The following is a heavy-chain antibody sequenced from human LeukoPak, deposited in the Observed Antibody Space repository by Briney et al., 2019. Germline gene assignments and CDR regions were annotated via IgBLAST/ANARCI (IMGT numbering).Heavy chain of an antibody. CDR2: IHHDGTT. CDR3: ARLRPNGVTRTGPSY. D-gene: IGHD2-8*01. CDR1: VGSFNGYY. V-gene: IGHV4-34*01. Sequence: SETLSLTRVAHVGSFNGYYWSWVREPPGKGVGWIGEIHHDGTTKYNPSLKGRVGIVVDTSTHQFSLNLTSVTAADTAVYFCARLRPNGVTRTGPSYWGQGTLVTVSS. J-gene: IGHJ4*02.